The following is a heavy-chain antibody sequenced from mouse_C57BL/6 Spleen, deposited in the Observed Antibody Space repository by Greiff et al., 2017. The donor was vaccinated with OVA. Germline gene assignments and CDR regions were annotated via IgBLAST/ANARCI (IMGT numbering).Heavy chain of an antibody. J-gene: IGHJ3*01. V-gene: IGHV5-9*01. CDR3: AREVRPFAY. Sequence: EVKLVESGGGLVKPGGSLKLSCAASGFTFSSYTMSWVRQTPEKRLEWVATISGGGGNTYYPDSVKGRFTISRDDAKNTLYLQMSSLRSEDTALYYCAREVRPFAYWGQGTLVTVSA. CDR1: GFTFSSYT. D-gene: IGHD2-14*01. CDR2: ISGGGGNT.